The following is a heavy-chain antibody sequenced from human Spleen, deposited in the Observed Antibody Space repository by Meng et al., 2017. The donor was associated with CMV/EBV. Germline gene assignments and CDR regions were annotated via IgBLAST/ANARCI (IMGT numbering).Heavy chain of an antibody. J-gene: IGHJ5*02. Sequence: SETLSLTCTVSGVSISSYYWSWIRQPPGKGLEWIGYIYYSGSTNYNPSLKSRVTISVDTSKNQFSLKLSSVTAADTAVYYCARTTTVTTDPWGQGTLVTVSS. V-gene: IGHV4-59*01. CDR2: IYYSGST. CDR1: GVSISSYY. CDR3: ARTTTVTTDP. D-gene: IGHD4-17*01.